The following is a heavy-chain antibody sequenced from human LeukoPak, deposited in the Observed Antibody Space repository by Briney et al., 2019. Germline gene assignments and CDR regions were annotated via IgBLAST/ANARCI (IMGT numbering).Heavy chain of an antibody. CDR2: IYYSGST. CDR3: ARVATPDVSSPLDF. D-gene: IGHD6-19*01. CDR1: GDSISSRHYY. Sequence: SETLSLTCTVSGDSISSRHYYWGWIRQPPGKGLEWIGSIYYSGSTNYNSSLKSRVTISVDTSKNQFSLKLSSVTAADTAVYFCARVATPDVSSPLDFWGQGILVTVSS. V-gene: IGHV4-39*07. J-gene: IGHJ4*02.